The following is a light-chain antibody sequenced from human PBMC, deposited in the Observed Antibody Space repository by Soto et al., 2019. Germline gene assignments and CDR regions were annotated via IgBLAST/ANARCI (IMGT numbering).Light chain of an antibody. J-gene: IGKJ2*01. CDR3: QQYRSAAPFT. CDR1: QSVSSNY. Sequence: EIVLTQSPGTLSLSPGERATLSCRASQSVSSNYLAWYQQKPGQAPRLLIYGASSRATGIPDRFSGSGSGTDFTLTITRLQAEDVAVYYCQQYRSAAPFTFGQGTKLEIK. V-gene: IGKV3-20*01. CDR2: GAS.